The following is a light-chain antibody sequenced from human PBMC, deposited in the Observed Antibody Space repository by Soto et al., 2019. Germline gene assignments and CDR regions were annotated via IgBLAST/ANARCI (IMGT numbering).Light chain of an antibody. V-gene: IGLV2-8*01. CDR3: GSYGGSNNWGV. Sequence: QSALTQPPSASGSPGQSVTISCTGTSSDIGGYSYVAWYQQHPGKAPKLIIYEVTKRPSGVPDRFYGSKSGNTGSLTVSGLQAEDEADYYCGSYGGSNNWGVFGGGTKLTVL. J-gene: IGLJ3*02. CDR2: EVT. CDR1: SSDIGGYSY.